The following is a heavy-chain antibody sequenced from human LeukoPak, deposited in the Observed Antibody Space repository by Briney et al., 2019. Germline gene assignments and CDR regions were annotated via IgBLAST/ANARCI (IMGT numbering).Heavy chain of an antibody. V-gene: IGHV4-34*01. CDR2: INHSGSA. Sequence: KPSETLSLTCAVYGGSSSGYYWSWIRQPPGKGLEWIGEINHSGSAKYNPSLKSRLTISVEVSKKQFSLKLSSVTAADTAVYYCARAILTSSGSVWYFDLWGRGTLVTVSS. CDR3: ARAILTSSGSVWYFDL. D-gene: IGHD3-3*01. CDR1: GGSSSGYY. J-gene: IGHJ2*01.